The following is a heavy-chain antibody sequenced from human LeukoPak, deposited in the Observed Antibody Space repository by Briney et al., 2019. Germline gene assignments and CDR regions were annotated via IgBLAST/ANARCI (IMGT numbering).Heavy chain of an antibody. CDR3: AHLTVGSYCFDY. V-gene: IGHV2-5*01. Sequence: TLSLTCTVSGGSISSYYWSWIRQPPGKALEWLALIYWTDDKRYSPLLKSRLTITKDTSKNQVVLTMINMDPVDTATYYCAHLTVGSYCFDYWGQGTLVTVSS. J-gene: IGHJ4*02. D-gene: IGHD4-23*01. CDR1: GGSISSYYW. CDR2: IYWTDDK.